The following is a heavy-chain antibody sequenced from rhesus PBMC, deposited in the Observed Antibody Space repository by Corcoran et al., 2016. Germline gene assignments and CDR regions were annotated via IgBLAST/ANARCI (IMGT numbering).Heavy chain of an antibody. CDR2: INTGGGST. V-gene: IGHV3-8*01. J-gene: IGHJ4*01. CDR3: ARDLRRITGTTDFDY. D-gene: IGHD1-26*01. CDR1: GFTFSDYY. Sequence: EVQLVESGGGLVQPGGSLRLSCAASGFTFSDYYMYWVRQAPGKGLGWVSAINTGGGSTWYTDSVKGRFTISKENAKNTLYLQMDSLRAEDTAVYYCARDLRRITGTTDFDYWGQGVLVTVSS.